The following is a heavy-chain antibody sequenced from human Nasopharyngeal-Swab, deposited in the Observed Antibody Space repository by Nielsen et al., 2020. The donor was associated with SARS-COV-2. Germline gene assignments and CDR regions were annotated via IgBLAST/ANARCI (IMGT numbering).Heavy chain of an antibody. CDR3: ARDTRDDYGDYVGVDY. D-gene: IGHD4-17*01. CDR1: GFTFSTDS. Sequence: GGSLRLSCAASGFTFSTDSMNWVRQAPGKGLEWVSSISSSSGHIYYADSVKGRFTISRDNAKNSLYLQMNSLRDEDTAVYYCARDTRDDYGDYVGVDYWGQGTLVTVSS. J-gene: IGHJ4*02. V-gene: IGHV3-21*01. CDR2: ISSSSGHI.